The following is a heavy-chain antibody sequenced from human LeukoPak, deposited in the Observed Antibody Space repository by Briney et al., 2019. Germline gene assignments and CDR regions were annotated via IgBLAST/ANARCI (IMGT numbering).Heavy chain of an antibody. CDR3: ARARGILTGGYYFDH. D-gene: IGHD3-9*01. CDR2: IYHSGST. V-gene: IGHV4-30-2*01. CDR1: GGSISSGGYS. J-gene: IGHJ4*02. Sequence: SQTLSLTCAVSGGSISSGGYSWSWIRQPPGKGLEWIGYIYHSGSTYYNPSLKSRVTISVDRSKNQFSLKLSSVTAADTAVYYCARARGILTGGYYFDHWGQGTLVTVSS.